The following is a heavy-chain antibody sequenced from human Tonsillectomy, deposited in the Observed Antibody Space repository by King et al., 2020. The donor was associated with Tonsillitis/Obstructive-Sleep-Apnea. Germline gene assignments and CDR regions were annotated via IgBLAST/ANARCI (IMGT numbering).Heavy chain of an antibody. V-gene: IGHV1-69*09. CDR2: IIPILGRA. Sequence: QLVQSGAEVKKPGSAVKVSCTASGAIFTSYAISWVRQAPGQGLEWMGRIIPILGRAYYAQKFQGRMTITADRSTSTAYMDLSSLRSEDTAVYYCARDGGMAGGYYSYYYMDVWGKGTPVTVSS. CDR1: GAIFTSYA. CDR3: ARDGGMAGGYYSYYYMDV. D-gene: IGHD1-14*01. J-gene: IGHJ6*03.